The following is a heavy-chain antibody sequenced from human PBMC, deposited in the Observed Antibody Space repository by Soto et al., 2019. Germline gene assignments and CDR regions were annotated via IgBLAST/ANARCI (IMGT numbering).Heavy chain of an antibody. CDR2: IKSKTDGGTT. CDR1: GFIFSDAW. J-gene: IGHJ4*01. CDR3: TTDSLFTGQFVRMDN. D-gene: IGHD3-9*01. V-gene: IGHV3-15*07. Sequence: GGSLRLSCAASGFIFSDAWINWVRQAPGKGLEWVGRIKSKTDGGTTDFAAPVKGRFAISRDDSRDVVYMEMYSLKTDDTAVYFCTTDSLFTGQFVRMDNWCHGALLTVSS.